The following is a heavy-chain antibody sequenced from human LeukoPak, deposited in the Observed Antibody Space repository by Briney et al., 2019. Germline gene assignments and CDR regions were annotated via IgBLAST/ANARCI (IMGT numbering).Heavy chain of an antibody. Sequence: GRSLRLSCAASGFTFSSYAMHWVRQAPGKGLEWVAVISYDGSNKYYADSVKGRFTISRDNSKNTLYLQMNSLRAEDTAMYYCARDEYSSSWVGLGAFDMWGQGTMVTVSS. J-gene: IGHJ3*02. CDR2: ISYDGSNK. V-gene: IGHV3-30-3*01. CDR3: ARDEYSSSWVGLGAFDM. CDR1: GFTFSSYA. D-gene: IGHD6-6*01.